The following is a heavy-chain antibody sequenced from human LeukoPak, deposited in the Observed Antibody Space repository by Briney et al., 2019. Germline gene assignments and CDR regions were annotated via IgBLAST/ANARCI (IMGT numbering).Heavy chain of an antibody. CDR2: INWNGGST. CDR3: ARGGGSGSSLVVWYFDL. J-gene: IGHJ2*01. D-gene: IGHD3-10*01. Sequence: GGSLRLSCAASGFTFDDYGMSWVRLAPGKGLEWVSGINWNGGSTGYADSVKGRFTISRDNAKNSLYLQMNSLRAEDTALYYCARGGGSGSSLVVWYFDLWGRGTLVTVSS. V-gene: IGHV3-20*04. CDR1: GFTFDDYG.